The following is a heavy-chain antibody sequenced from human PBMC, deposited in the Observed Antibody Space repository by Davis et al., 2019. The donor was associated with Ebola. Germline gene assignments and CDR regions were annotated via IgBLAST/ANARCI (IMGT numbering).Heavy chain of an antibody. J-gene: IGHJ6*02. CDR3: TTLVVVITTRDV. D-gene: IGHD3-22*01. CDR2: IKSKTDGGTT. V-gene: IGHV3-15*01. Sequence: PGGSLRLSCAASGFTFSNAWMSWVRQAPGKGLEWVGRIKSKTDGGTTDYAAPVKGRFTISRDDSKNTLYLQMNSLKTEDTAVYYCTTLVVVITTRDVWGQGTTVTVSS. CDR1: GFTFSNAW.